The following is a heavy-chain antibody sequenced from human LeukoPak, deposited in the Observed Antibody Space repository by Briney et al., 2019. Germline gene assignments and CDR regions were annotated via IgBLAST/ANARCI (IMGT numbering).Heavy chain of an antibody. CDR1: GFTFSSYW. CDR2: INTDGSST. V-gene: IGHV3-74*01. CDR3: ARVHDKIQGIKHYYYYYMDV. J-gene: IGHJ6*03. D-gene: IGHD1-1*01. Sequence: GGSLRLSCAASGFTFSSYWMHWVRQALGKGLVWVSRINTDGSSTSYADPVKGRFTISRDNAKNTLYLQMNSLRAEDTAVYYCARVHDKIQGIKHYYYYYMDVWGKGTTVTVSS.